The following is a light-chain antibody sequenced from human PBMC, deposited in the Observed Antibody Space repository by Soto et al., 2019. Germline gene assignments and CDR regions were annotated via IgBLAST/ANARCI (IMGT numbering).Light chain of an antibody. Sequence: EIVLTQSPATLSLSPGERATLSCRASQSVSSYLAWYQQKPGQAPRLLIYDASNRATGIPARFSGSGSGTDFTPTISSVDHEDFAVYCCQQRSYWLTFGGGTKVEIK. CDR3: QQRSYWLT. CDR1: QSVSSY. V-gene: IGKV3-11*01. CDR2: DAS. J-gene: IGKJ4*01.